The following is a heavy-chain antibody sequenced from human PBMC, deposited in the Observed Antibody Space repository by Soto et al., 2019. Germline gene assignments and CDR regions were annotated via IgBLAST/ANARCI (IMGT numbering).Heavy chain of an antibody. J-gene: IGHJ4*02. Sequence: QVQLVESGGGVVQPGRSLRLSCAASGFTFSSYGMHWVRQAPGKGLEWVAVIWYDGSNKYYADSVKGRFTISRDNSKNTLYLQMNSLRAEDTAVHYCARDGYGDNVPSYWGQGTLVTVSS. V-gene: IGHV3-33*01. CDR1: GFTFSSYG. D-gene: IGHD4-17*01. CDR3: ARDGYGDNVPSY. CDR2: IWYDGSNK.